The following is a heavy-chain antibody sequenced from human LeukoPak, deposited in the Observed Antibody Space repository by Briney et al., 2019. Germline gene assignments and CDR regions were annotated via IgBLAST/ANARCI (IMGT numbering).Heavy chain of an antibody. CDR2: IYYSGST. V-gene: IGHV4-59*08. J-gene: IGHJ4*02. CDR1: GDSISTYY. CDR3: ATITMLRGVTIDY. D-gene: IGHD3-10*01. Sequence: SETLSLTCTVSGDSISTYYWSWIRQPPGKGLGWIGYIYYSGSTNYNPSLKSRVTISVDTSKNQFSLKLSSVTAADTAVYYCATITMLRGVTIDYWGQGTLVTVSA.